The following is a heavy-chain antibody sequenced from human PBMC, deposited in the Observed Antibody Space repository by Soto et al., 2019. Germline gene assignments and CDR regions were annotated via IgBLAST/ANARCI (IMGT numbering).Heavy chain of an antibody. D-gene: IGHD3-16*01. J-gene: IGHJ4*02. Sequence: QVQLQESGPGLVKPSETLSLTCTVSGGSISSYYWSWIRQPPGKGLEWIGYIYYSGSTNYNPSLKSRVTISVDTSKNQFSLKLSSVTAADTAVYYCARVLGGRNLFDSWGQGTLVTVSS. CDR3: ARVLGGRNLFDS. CDR2: IYYSGST. V-gene: IGHV4-59*01. CDR1: GGSISSYY.